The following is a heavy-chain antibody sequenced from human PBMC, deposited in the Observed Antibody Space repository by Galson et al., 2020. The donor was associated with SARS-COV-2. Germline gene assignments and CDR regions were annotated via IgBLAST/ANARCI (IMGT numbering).Heavy chain of an antibody. V-gene: IGHV4-59*01. CDR1: GASLTSDF. Sequence: SQTLSLTCTVSGASLTSDFWSWFRQPPGKTLEYIGYIFSTGSTDYNSTLENRLSMSIDTSRNQFSLQLSSVTAADTAVYYCARRSLGCQGDRCFSVNDHWGQGALVTVSS. J-gene: IGHJ4*02. CDR2: IFSTGST. CDR3: ARRSLGCQGDRCFSVNDH. D-gene: IGHD2-21*01.